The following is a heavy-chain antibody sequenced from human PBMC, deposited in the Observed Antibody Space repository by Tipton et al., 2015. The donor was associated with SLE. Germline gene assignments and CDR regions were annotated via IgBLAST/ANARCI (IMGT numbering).Heavy chain of an antibody. V-gene: IGHV3-53*05. D-gene: IGHD3-10*01. CDR1: GFTVSSNY. CDR2: IYSGGST. J-gene: IGHJ3*02. CDR3: ARGSRGVAFDI. Sequence: GSLRLSCAASGFTVSSNYMSWVRQAPGKGLEWVSVIYSGGSTYYADSVKGRFTISRDNSKNTLYLQMNSLRAEDTAVYYCARGSRGVAFDIWGQGTMVTVSS.